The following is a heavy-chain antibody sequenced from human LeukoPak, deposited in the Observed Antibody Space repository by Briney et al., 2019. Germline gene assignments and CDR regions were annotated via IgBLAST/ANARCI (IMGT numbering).Heavy chain of an antibody. CDR3: ARGSSSVSTRFDP. CDR2: IWYDGSNK. V-gene: IGHV3-33*01. Sequence: GRSLRLSCAASGFTFSSYGMHWVRQAPGKGLEWVAVIWYDGSNKYYADSVKGRFTISRDNSKNTLYLQMNSLRAEDTAVYYCARGSSSVSTRFDPWGQGTLVTVSS. J-gene: IGHJ5*02. CDR1: GFTFSSYG. D-gene: IGHD6-6*01.